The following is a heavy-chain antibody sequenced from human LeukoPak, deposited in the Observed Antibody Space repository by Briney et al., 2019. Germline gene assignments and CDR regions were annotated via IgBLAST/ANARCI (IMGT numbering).Heavy chain of an antibody. CDR1: GGSISSGSYY. Sequence: PSQTLSLTCTVSGGSISSGSYYWSWIRQPAGKGLEWIGRIYTSGSTNYNPFLKSRVTISVDTSKNQFSLKLSSVTAADTAVYYCAREMAGPLLWFGEFRIFDYWGQGTLVTVSS. CDR2: IYTSGST. V-gene: IGHV4-61*02. J-gene: IGHJ4*02. D-gene: IGHD3-10*01. CDR3: AREMAGPLLWFGEFRIFDY.